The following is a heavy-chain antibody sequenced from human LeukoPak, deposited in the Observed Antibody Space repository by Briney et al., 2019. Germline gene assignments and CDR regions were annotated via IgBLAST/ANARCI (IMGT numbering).Heavy chain of an antibody. CDR2: INTIVST. CDR3: AREKDGYSSGWYHFNNYYYLDV. Sequence: SETLSLTCIVSGGSISSYYWSWIRQAAGKGLEWIGRINTIVSTIHNPSLKSRVTMSVDTSTNQSSLKLSSVTAADTAVYYCAREKDGYSSGWYHFNNYYYLDVWGKGTTVTISS. J-gene: IGHJ6*03. D-gene: IGHD6-19*01. CDR1: GGSISSYY. V-gene: IGHV4-4*07.